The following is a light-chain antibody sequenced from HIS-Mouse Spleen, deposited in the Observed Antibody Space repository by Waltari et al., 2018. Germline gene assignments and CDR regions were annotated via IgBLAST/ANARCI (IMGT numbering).Light chain of an antibody. CDR3: AAWDDSLSGPV. J-gene: IGLJ3*02. CDR2: RNN. V-gene: IGLV1-47*01. Sequence: QSVLTQPPSASGTPGQRVTISCSGSSSNTGSNYVYWYQQLPGTAPKPTIYRNNQRPSGVPDRFSGSKSGTSASLAISGLRSEDEADYYCAAWDDSLSGPVFGGGTKLTVL. CDR1: SSNTGSNY.